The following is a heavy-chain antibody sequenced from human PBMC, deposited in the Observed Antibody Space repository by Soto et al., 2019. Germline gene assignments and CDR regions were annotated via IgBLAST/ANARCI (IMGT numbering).Heavy chain of an antibody. CDR3: ARAYSSGWYYGMDV. CDR2: ISSSSSYI. D-gene: IGHD6-19*01. Sequence: GGSPRLSCAASGFTFSSYSMNWVRQAPGKGLEWVSSISSSSSYIYYADSVKGRFTISRDNAKNSLYLQMNSLRAEDTAVYYCARAYSSGWYYGMDVWGQGTTVTVSS. V-gene: IGHV3-21*01. J-gene: IGHJ6*02. CDR1: GFTFSSYS.